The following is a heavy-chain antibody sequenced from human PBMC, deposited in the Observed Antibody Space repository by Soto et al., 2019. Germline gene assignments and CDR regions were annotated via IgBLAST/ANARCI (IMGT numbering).Heavy chain of an antibody. J-gene: IGHJ6*02. D-gene: IGHD6-19*01. Sequence: GESLKISCKGSGYSFTSYWISWVRQMPGKGLEWMGRIDPSDSYTNYSPSFQGHVTISADKSISTAYLQWSSLKASDTAMYYCAIRPRIAVAVPRGMDVWGQGTTVTVS. CDR3: AIRPRIAVAVPRGMDV. CDR1: GYSFTSYW. V-gene: IGHV5-10-1*01. CDR2: IDPSDSYT.